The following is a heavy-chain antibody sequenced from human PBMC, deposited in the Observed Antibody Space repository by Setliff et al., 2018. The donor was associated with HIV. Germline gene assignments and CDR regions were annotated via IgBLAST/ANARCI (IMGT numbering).Heavy chain of an antibody. V-gene: IGHV1-3*01. CDR2: INADNDNT. CDR1: GYSFNRNA. J-gene: IGHJ4*02. D-gene: IGHD6-19*01. Sequence: ASVKVSCKASGYSFNRNAIHWVRQAPGQRLEWMGLINADNDNTKYSQKFQGRVTITRDTSASTAYMELSNLRSEDTAVYYCAKDFTTNGWRRAFDYWGQGTLVTVSS. CDR3: AKDFTTNGWRRAFDY.